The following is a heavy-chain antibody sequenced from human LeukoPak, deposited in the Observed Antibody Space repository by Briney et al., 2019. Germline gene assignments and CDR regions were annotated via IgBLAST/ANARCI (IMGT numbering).Heavy chain of an antibody. CDR3: AVEVATEYYFDY. CDR2: ISWNSGSI. J-gene: IGHJ4*02. D-gene: IGHD5-12*01. CDR1: GFTFDDYA. V-gene: IGHV3-9*01. Sequence: GGSLRLSCAASGFTFDDYAMHWVRQAPGKGLEWVSGISWNSGSIGYADSVKGRFTISRDNAKNSLYLQMNSLIAEDTAVYYCAVEVATEYYFDYWGQGTLVTVSS.